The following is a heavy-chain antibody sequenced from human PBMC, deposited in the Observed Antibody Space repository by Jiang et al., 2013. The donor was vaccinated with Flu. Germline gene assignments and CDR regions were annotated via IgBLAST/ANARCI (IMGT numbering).Heavy chain of an antibody. CDR1: GFTFSSYS. CDR2: ISSSSSYI. CDR3: ARDDPRLDGAAFDI. D-gene: IGHD6-6*01. J-gene: IGHJ3*02. Sequence: LLESWGGLVKPGGSLRLSCAASGFTFSSYSMNWVRQAPGKGLEWVSSISSSSSYIYYADSVKGRFTISRDNAKNSLYLQMNSLRAEDTAVYYCARDDPRLDGAAFDIWGQGTMVTVSS. V-gene: IGHV3-21*01.